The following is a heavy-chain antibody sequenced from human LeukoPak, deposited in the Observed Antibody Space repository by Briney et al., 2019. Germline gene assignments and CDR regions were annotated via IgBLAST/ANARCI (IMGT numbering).Heavy chain of an antibody. Sequence: GGSLRLSCAASGFTFSSYGMHWVRQAPGKGLEWVAVISYDGSNKYYADSVKGRFTISRDNSKNTLYLQMNSLRAEDTAVYYCAKDLGGRYFDWFPSPRGEGYFDYWGQGTLVTVSS. J-gene: IGHJ4*02. V-gene: IGHV3-30*18. CDR1: GFTFSSYG. CDR2: ISYDGSNK. CDR3: AKDLGGRYFDWFPSPRGEGYFDY. D-gene: IGHD3-9*01.